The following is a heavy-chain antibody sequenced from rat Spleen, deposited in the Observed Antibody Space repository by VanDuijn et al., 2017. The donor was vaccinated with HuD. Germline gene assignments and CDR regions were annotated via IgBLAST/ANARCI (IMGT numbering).Heavy chain of an antibody. Sequence: EVQLVESGGGLVQPGRSLKLSCAASGFTFSDYNMAWVRQAPKKGLEWVATIIYDGSRTYYRDSVKGRFTISRDNAKSTLYLQMDSLRSEDTATYYCATHYGGYWYFDFWGPGTMVTVSS. V-gene: IGHV5S10*01. CDR1: GFTFSDYN. CDR3: ATHYGGYWYFDF. D-gene: IGHD1-11*01. CDR2: IIYDGSRT. J-gene: IGHJ1*01.